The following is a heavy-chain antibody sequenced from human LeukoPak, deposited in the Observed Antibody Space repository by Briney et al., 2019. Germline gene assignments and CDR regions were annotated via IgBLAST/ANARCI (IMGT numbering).Heavy chain of an antibody. CDR1: GFTFSSYL. Sequence: GGSLRLSCAASGFTFSSYLMQWVRHAPGKGLVWVSRINSDGSSTNYADSVKGRFTISRDNAKNTLYLQMNSLRAEDTAVYYCICYRYWFDPWGQGTLVTVSS. CDR3: ICYRYWFDP. D-gene: IGHD2-2*01. V-gene: IGHV3-74*01. CDR2: INSDGSST. J-gene: IGHJ5*02.